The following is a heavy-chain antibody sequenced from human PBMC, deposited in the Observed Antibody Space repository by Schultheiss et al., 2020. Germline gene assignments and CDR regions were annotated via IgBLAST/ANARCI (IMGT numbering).Heavy chain of an antibody. CDR1: GFTFSSFA. D-gene: IGHD6-13*01. CDR3: AREPIAAAGTTDY. J-gene: IGHJ4*02. Sequence: GGSLRLSCAASGFTFSSFAMDWVRQAPGKGLEWVASISTDSRFIYYADSVEGRFTISRDNAKNSLFLQMNSLRAEDTAVYYCAREPIAAAGTTDYWGQGTLVTVSS. V-gene: IGHV3-21*01. CDR2: ISTDSRFI.